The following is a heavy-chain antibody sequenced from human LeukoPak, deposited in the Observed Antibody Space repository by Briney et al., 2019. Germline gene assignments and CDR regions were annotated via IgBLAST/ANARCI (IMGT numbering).Heavy chain of an antibody. CDR2: IYYSGST. J-gene: IGHJ3*02. V-gene: IGHV4-59*01. D-gene: IGHD6-13*01. CDR3: ARHSDSSSWDAFDI. Sequence: SETLSLTCAVFGGSFSGYFWSWIRQPPGKGLEWIGYIYYSGSTNYNPSLKSRVTISVDTSKNQFSLKLSSVTAADTAVYYCARHSDSSSWDAFDIWGQGTMVTVSS. CDR1: GGSFSGYF.